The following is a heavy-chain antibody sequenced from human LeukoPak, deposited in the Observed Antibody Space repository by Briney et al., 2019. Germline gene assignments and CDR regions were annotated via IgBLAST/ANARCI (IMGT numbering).Heavy chain of an antibody. CDR2: IYSTGSA. CDR1: GGSISSHY. V-gene: IGHV4-59*11. Sequence: SETLSLTCTVSGGSISSHYWNWVRQPPGKGLEWIGFIYSTGSANYNASLKSRVIMSVDRSKSQFSLNLRSVTAADTAVYYCARDLVTVTKGFDIWGQGTMVSVSS. J-gene: IGHJ3*02. D-gene: IGHD4-17*01. CDR3: ARDLVTVTKGFDI.